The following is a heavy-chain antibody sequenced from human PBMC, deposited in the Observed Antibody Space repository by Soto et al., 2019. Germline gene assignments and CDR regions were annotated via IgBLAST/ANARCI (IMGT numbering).Heavy chain of an antibody. Sequence: EVQLLESGGGLVQPGGSLRLSCAASGFTFSDYAMSWVRQAPGEGLEWVSVISGSGGSTFYADSVTGRFTISRDNSKNTLYLQMNSLRAEDTAVYYCAKPNLYCSSTSCYDYWGQGTLVTVSS. J-gene: IGHJ4*02. D-gene: IGHD2-2*01. CDR3: AKPNLYCSSTSCYDY. V-gene: IGHV3-23*01. CDR1: GFTFSDYA. CDR2: ISGSGGST.